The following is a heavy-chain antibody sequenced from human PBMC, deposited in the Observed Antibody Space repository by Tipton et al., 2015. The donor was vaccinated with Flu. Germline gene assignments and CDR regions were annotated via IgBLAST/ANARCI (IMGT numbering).Heavy chain of an antibody. V-gene: IGHV4-39*07. CDR1: GGSISSSSYY. CDR3: AREGVAAAGRGWAFDI. Sequence: TLRLSCTVSGGSISSSSYYWGWIRQPPGKGLEWIGSIYYSGSTYYNPSLKSRVTISVDTSKNQFSLKLSSVTAADTAVYYCAREGVAAAGRGWAFDIWGQGTMVTVSS. D-gene: IGHD6-13*01. J-gene: IGHJ3*02. CDR2: IYYSGST.